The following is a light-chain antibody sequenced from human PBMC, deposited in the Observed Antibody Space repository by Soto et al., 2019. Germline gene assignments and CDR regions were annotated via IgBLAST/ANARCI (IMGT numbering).Light chain of an antibody. Sequence: EIVLTQSPATLSLSPGERATLSCRASQSVSNYLAWYQQKPGQAPRLLIYDASNRATGIPARFSGSGSGTAFTLTISSLEPEDCAVYYCQQRSNWPRFTFGPGTKVEIK. J-gene: IGKJ2*01. CDR1: QSVSNY. V-gene: IGKV3-11*01. CDR2: DAS. CDR3: QQRSNWPRFT.